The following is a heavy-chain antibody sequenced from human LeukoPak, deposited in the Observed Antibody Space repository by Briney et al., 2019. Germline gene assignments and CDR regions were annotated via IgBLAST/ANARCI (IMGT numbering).Heavy chain of an antibody. Sequence: PGRSLRLSCAASGFTFSSYAVHWVRQAPGKGLEGVAVISYDGSNKYYADSVKGRFTISRDKSKNTLYLQMNSLRAEDTAVYYCAKRSSTSSPFDYWGQGTLVTVSS. CDR2: ISYDGSNK. D-gene: IGHD2-2*01. CDR3: AKRSSTSSPFDY. V-gene: IGHV3-30-3*02. CDR1: GFTFSSYA. J-gene: IGHJ4*02.